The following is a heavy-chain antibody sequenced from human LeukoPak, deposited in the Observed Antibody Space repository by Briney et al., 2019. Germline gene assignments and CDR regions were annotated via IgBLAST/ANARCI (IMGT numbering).Heavy chain of an antibody. J-gene: IGHJ3*02. D-gene: IGHD3-9*01. CDR1: GGSISSGGYS. CDR2: IYYSGST. CDR3: ARDRRADILTGYSDGFDI. V-gene: IGHV4-39*07. Sequence: TSETLSLTCAVSGGSISSGGYSWSWIRQPPGKGLEWIGSIYYSGSTYYNPSLKSRVTISVDASKNQFSLKLTSVTAADTAAYYCARDRRADILTGYSDGFDIWGQGTMVTVSS.